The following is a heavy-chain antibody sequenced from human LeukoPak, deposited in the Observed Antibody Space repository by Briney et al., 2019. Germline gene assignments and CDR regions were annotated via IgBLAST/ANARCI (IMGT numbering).Heavy chain of an antibody. D-gene: IGHD3-3*01. Sequence: ASVKVSCKASGYIFTDYAIHWVRQAPGQGLEWMGWINTNTGNPTYAQGFTGRFVFSLDTSVSTAYLQISSLKAEDTAVYYCAREVNSEWLSGGGAFGIWGQGTMVTVSS. V-gene: IGHV7-4-1*02. J-gene: IGHJ3*02. CDR2: INTNTGNP. CDR1: GYIFTDYA. CDR3: AREVNSEWLSGGGAFGI.